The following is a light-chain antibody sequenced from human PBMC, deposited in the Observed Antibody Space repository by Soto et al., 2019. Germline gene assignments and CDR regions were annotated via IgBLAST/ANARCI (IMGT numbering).Light chain of an antibody. CDR1: QTVGSAY. V-gene: IGKV3-20*01. CDR2: GTS. Sequence: EIVLTQSPGTLSLSPGERATLSCRASQTVGSAYLAWYQHKPGQAPRLLIYGTSSRATGIPDRISGSWSGTDFPLTISRLEPEDFAVYYCQQYGSSRWTFGQGTKVEAK. CDR3: QQYGSSRWT. J-gene: IGKJ1*01.